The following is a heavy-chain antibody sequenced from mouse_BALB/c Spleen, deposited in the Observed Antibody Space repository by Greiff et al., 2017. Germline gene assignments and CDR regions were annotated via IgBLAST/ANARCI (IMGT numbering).Heavy chain of an antibody. CDR2: IDPANGNT. J-gene: IGHJ4*01. CDR1: GFNIKDTY. D-gene: IGHD1-1*01. V-gene: IGHV14-3*02. Sequence: VQLQQSGAELVKPGASVKLSCTASGFNIKDTYMHWVKQRPEQGLEWIGRIDPANGNTKYDPKFQGKATITADTSSNTAYLQLSSLTSEDTAVYYGARGYGSSYDYAMDYWGQGTSVTVSS. CDR3: ARGYGSSYDYAMDY.